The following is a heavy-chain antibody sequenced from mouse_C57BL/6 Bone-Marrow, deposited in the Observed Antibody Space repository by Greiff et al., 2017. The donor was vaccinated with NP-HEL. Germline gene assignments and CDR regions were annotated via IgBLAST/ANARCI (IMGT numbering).Heavy chain of an antibody. V-gene: IGHV1-52*01. Sequence: VKQSCKASGYTFTSYWMHWVKQRPIQGLEWIGNIDPSDSETHYNQNFKDKATLTVDKSSSTAYLQLSSLTAEDDAVYYGAREGFAYWGPGTLGTV. CDR2: IDPSDSET. J-gene: IGHJ3*01. CDR1: GYTFTSYW. CDR3: AREGFAY.